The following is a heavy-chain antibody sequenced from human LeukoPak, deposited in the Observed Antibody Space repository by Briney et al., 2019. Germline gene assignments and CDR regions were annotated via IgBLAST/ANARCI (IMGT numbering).Heavy chain of an antibody. J-gene: IGHJ6*03. CDR2: ISSSGSTI. CDR3: ARAVGGYYYYYMYV. V-gene: IGHV3-48*03. Sequence: GGSLRLSCAASGFTFSSYEMNWVRQAPGKGLEWVSYISSSGSTIYYPDSVKGRFTISRDNAKNSLYLQMNSLRAEDTAVYYCARAVGGYYYYYMYVWGKGPTVTVSS. D-gene: IGHD2-15*01. CDR1: GFTFSSYE.